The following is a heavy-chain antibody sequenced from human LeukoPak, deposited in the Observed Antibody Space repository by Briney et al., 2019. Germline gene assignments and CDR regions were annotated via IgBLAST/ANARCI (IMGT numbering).Heavy chain of an antibody. CDR1: GYTFTGYY. D-gene: IGHD3-22*01. CDR3: ARTHPTYYYDSSGYLHHPYFDY. J-gene: IGHJ4*02. CDR2: INPNSGGT. Sequence: ASVKVSCKASGYTFTGYYMHWVRQAPGQGLEWMGWINPNSGGTNYAQKFQGRVTMTRDTSTSTVYMELSSLRSEDTAVYYCARTHPTYYYDSSGYLHHPYFDYWGQGTLVTVSS. V-gene: IGHV1-2*02.